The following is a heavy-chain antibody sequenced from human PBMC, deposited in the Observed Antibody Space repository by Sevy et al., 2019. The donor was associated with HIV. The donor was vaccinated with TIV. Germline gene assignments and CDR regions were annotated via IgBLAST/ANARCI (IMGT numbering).Heavy chain of an antibody. CDR3: ARPGVKGKFRDYYYYGLDV. Sequence: GGSLRLSCAASGFTFSDYGMHWVRQAPGKGLEWVALISYDVCNIYYEDSVRGRFTISRDNSKNTLYLQMNSLRAEDTALYSFARPGVKGKFRDYYYYGLDVWGQGTTVTVSS. CDR2: ISYDVCNI. D-gene: IGHD5-12*01. J-gene: IGHJ6*02. V-gene: IGHV3-33*01. CDR1: GFTFSDYG.